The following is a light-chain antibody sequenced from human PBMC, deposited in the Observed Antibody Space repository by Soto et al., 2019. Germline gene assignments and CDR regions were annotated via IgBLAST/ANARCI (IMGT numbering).Light chain of an antibody. Sequence: EIVFTQSPGTPSLSPGERATLSCRARQSVRSSSLAWYQQKPGQAPRLLIYGASSRATGIPDRFSGSGSGTDFTLTISRLEPEDFAVYYCQQYGSSPLTFGGGTKVDIK. CDR3: QQYGSSPLT. V-gene: IGKV3-20*01. CDR2: GAS. J-gene: IGKJ4*01. CDR1: QSVRSSS.